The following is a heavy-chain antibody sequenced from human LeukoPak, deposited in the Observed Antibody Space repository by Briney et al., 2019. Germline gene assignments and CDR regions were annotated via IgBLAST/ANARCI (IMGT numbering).Heavy chain of an antibody. CDR1: GFTFSSYA. Sequence: GRSLRLSCAASGFTFSSYAMHWVRQAPGKGLEWVAVISYDGSNKYYADSVKGRFTISRVNSKNTLYLQMNSLRAEDTAVYYCARDLAPGITMVRGSLSSYPRGDWGQGTLVTVSS. D-gene: IGHD3-10*01. J-gene: IGHJ4*02. V-gene: IGHV3-30*04. CDR3: ARDLAPGITMVRGSLSSYPRGD. CDR2: ISYDGSNK.